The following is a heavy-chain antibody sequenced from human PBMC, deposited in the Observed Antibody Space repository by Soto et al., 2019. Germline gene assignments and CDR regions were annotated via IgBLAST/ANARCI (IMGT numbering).Heavy chain of an antibody. CDR2: VSFDSNYI. V-gene: IGHV3-21*01. CDR1: GFTFSSYS. J-gene: IGHJ4*02. D-gene: IGHD6-13*01. Sequence: EGSLRLSCAASGFTFSSYSMNWVRQAPGKGLEWVSLVSFDSNYIYYADSVKGRFTISRDNAKNSVYLQMNSQRAEDTAVYYCARDRGWQLYFGYCRQGSVFTVSS. CDR3: ARDRGWQLYFGY.